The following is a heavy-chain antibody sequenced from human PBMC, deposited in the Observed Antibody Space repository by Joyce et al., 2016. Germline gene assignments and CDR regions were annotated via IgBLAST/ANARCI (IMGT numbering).Heavy chain of an antibody. CDR3: ARGGKTCCRYTTCYLATYGLDV. Sequence: QVQLVQSGAEVKKPGASVKVSCKASGYTFTDYGMHWVRQAPGQSLGWLGRINAGNGTTKYLQNFQGRLAITRDTAATTVYMELSILTSEDTAVYYCARGGKTCCRYTTCYLATYGLDVWGQGTAVTVFS. CDR1: GYTFTDYG. D-gene: IGHD2-2*01. CDR2: INAGNGTT. J-gene: IGHJ6*02. V-gene: IGHV1-3*01.